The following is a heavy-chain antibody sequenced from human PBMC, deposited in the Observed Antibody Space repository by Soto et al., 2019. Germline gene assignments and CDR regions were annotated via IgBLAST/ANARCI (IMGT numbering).Heavy chain of an antibody. CDR1: GGTFSSYA. V-gene: IGHV1-69*01. CDR3: AGYYYDSSGYANYYYYGMDV. J-gene: IGHJ6*02. Sequence: QVQLVQSGAEVKKPGSSVKVSCKASGGTFSSYAISWVRQAPGQGLEWMGGIIPIFGTANYAQKFQGRVTITADESTSTAYMERSSLRSEDTAVYYCAGYYYDSSGYANYYYYGMDVWGQGTTVTVSS. CDR2: IIPIFGTA. D-gene: IGHD3-22*01.